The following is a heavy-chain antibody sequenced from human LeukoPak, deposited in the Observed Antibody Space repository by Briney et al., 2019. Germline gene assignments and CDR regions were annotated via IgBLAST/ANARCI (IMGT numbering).Heavy chain of an antibody. V-gene: IGHV1-2*02. Sequence: GASAKVSCKASGYTFTGYYMHWVRQAPGQGLEWMGWINPNSGGTNYAQKFQGRVAMTRDTSISTAYMELSRLRYDDTAVYYCARVRGVIITNYYYGMDVWGQGTTVTVYS. J-gene: IGHJ6*02. CDR1: GYTFTGYY. CDR3: ARVRGVIITNYYYGMDV. CDR2: INPNSGGT. D-gene: IGHD3-10*01.